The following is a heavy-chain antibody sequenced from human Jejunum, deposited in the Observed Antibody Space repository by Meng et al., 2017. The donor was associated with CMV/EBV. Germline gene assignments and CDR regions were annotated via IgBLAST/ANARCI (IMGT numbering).Heavy chain of an antibody. V-gene: IGHV3-30*04. CDR3: ARDGGGFNSSPFDY. CDR2: TSNDGNSQ. J-gene: IGHJ4*02. Sequence: GFTSRSQAMHRVRQDPGKGLEWVAVTSNDGNSQYYTDSVKGRLTSSRDNSDNMLYLQMNSLRADDTAVYYCARDGGGFNSSPFDYWGQGTLVTVSS. CDR1: GFTSRSQA. D-gene: IGHD3-16*01.